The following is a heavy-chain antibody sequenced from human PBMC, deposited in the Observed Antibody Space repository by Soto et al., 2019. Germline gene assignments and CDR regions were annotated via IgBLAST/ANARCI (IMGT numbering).Heavy chain of an antibody. V-gene: IGHV4-39*01. CDR1: GGSIRSSNYY. CDR2: IYYSGST. D-gene: IGHD1-26*01. Sequence: SETLSLTCTVSGGSIRSSNYYWGWIRQPPGKGLEWIGSIYYSGSTYHNPPLKSRVTISKDTSKNQFSLKLSSVTAADTAVYYCAVGSSGFYYIYWCQGIQVT. J-gene: IGHJ4*02. CDR3: AVGSSGFYYIY.